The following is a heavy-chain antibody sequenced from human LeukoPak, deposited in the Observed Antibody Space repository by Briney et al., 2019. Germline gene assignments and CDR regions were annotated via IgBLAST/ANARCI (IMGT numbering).Heavy chain of an antibody. J-gene: IGHJ4*02. CDR1: GFTFSSYG. D-gene: IGHD2-21*01. Sequence: GGSLRLSCAASGFTFSSYGMHWVRQAPGKGLEWVGFIRSKAYGGTTEYAASVKGRFTISRDDSKSIAYLQMNSLKTEDTAVYYCLWWDYWGQGTLVTVSS. CDR3: LWWDY. V-gene: IGHV3-49*04. CDR2: IRSKAYGGTT.